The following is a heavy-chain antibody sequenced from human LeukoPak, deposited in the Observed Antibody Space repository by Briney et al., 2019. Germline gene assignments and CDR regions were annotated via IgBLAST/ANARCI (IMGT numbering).Heavy chain of an antibody. CDR2: ISAYNGNT. V-gene: IGHV1-18*01. CDR3: ARVEGSSGSFDY. D-gene: IGHD3-22*01. Sequence: ASVKVSCKASGGTFSSYAISWVRQAPGQGLEWMGWISAYNGNTNYAQRLQGRVTMTTDTSTSTAYMELRSLRSDDTAVYYCARVEGSSGSFDYWGQGTLVTVSS. J-gene: IGHJ4*02. CDR1: GGTFSSYA.